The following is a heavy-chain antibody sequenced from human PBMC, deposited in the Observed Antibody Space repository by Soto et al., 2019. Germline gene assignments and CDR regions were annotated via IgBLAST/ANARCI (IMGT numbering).Heavy chain of an antibody. CDR2: IWYDGSNK. CDR1: GFTFSSYG. V-gene: IGHV3-33*01. D-gene: IGHD3-22*01. CDR3: ARGVLGGSGYYHYYYYGMDV. J-gene: IGHJ6*02. Sequence: QVQLVESGGGVVQPGRSLRLSCAASGFTFSSYGMHWVRQAPGKGLEWVAVIWYDGSNKYYADSVKGRFTISRDNSKNTLYLQMNSLRAEDTAVYYCARGVLGGSGYYHYYYYGMDVWGQGTTVTVSS.